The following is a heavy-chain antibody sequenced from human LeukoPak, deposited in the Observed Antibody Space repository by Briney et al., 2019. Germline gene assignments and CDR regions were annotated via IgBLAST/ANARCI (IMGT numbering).Heavy chain of an antibody. Sequence: GASVKVSCKASGGTFSSYAISWVRQAPGQGLEWMGRIIPILGIANYAQKFQGRVTITADKSTSTAYMEMRSLRSDDTAVYYCARAFYEERYYYDSSGYYYYYYGMDVWGQGTTVTVSS. V-gene: IGHV1-69*04. D-gene: IGHD3-22*01. CDR3: ARAFYEERYYYDSSGYYYYYYGMDV. CDR2: IIPILGIA. J-gene: IGHJ6*02. CDR1: GGTFSSYA.